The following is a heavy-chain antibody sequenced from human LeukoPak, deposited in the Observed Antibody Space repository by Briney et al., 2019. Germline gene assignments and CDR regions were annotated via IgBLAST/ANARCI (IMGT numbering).Heavy chain of an antibody. CDR1: GFTFSSYA. D-gene: IGHD4-17*01. CDR2: ISYVGSNK. Sequence: GGSLRLSCAASGFTFSSYAMHWVRQAPGKGLEWVAVISYVGSNKYYADSVKGRFTISRDNSKNTLYLQMNSLRAEDTAVYYCARGGDYLYYYYGMDVWGQGTTVTVSS. J-gene: IGHJ6*02. CDR3: ARGGDYLYYYYGMDV. V-gene: IGHV3-30-3*01.